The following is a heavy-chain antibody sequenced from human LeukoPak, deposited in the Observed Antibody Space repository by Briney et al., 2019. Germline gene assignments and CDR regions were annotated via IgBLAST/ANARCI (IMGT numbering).Heavy chain of an antibody. J-gene: IGHJ4*02. CDR1: GGSFSGYY. CDR3: AREELGYCSGGSCPLSYFDY. Sequence: SETLSLTCAVYGGSFSGYYWSWIRQPPGKGLEWIGEINHSGSTYYNPSLKSRVTISVDRSKNQFSLKLSSVTAADTAVYYCAREELGYCSGGSCPLSYFDYWGQGTLVTVSS. V-gene: IGHV4-34*01. D-gene: IGHD2-15*01. CDR2: INHSGST.